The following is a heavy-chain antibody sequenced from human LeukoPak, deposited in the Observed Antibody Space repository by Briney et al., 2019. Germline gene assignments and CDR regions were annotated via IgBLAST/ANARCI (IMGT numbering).Heavy chain of an antibody. V-gene: IGHV3-21*01. Sequence: GRSLRLSCAASGFTFSDYSMNWVRQAPGKGLEWVASVNTVSSYIYYADSMRSRFTISRDNAKNSLFLQMNSLRAEDTAVYYCARLRRNSDRSDFFYYYDHWGQGTLVTVSS. CDR3: ARLRRNSDRSDFFYYYDH. D-gene: IGHD3-22*01. CDR2: VNTVSSYI. J-gene: IGHJ4*02. CDR1: GFTFSDYS.